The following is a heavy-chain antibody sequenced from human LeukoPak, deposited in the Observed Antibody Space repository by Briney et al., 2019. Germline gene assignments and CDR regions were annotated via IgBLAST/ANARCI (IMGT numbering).Heavy chain of an antibody. J-gene: IGHJ4*02. V-gene: IGHV3-53*01. D-gene: IGHD6-13*01. CDR2: IYSGGST. CDR1: GFTVSSNY. CDR3: ARGSSSWAFDY. Sequence: GGSLRLSCAASGFTVSSNYMSWVRQAPGKGLEWVSVIYSGGSTYYADSVKGRFTISRDSSKNTLYLQMNSLRAEDTAVYYCARGSSSWAFDYWGQGTLVTVSS.